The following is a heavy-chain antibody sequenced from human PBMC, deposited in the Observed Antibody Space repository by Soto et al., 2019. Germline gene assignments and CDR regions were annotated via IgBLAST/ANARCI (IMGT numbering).Heavy chain of an antibody. D-gene: IGHD5-18*01. Sequence: GGSLRLSCAASGFTFSSYWMSWVRQAPGKGLEWVANIKQDGSEKYYVDSVKGRFTISRDNAKNSLYLQMNSLRAEDTAVYYCARVSVDTAMAFDYWGQGTLVTVSS. CDR3: ARVSVDTAMAFDY. CDR2: IKQDGSEK. V-gene: IGHV3-7*05. CDR1: GFTFSSYW. J-gene: IGHJ4*02.